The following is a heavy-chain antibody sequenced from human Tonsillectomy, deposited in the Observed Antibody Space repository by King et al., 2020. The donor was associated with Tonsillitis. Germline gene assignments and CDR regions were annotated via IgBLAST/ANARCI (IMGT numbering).Heavy chain of an antibody. V-gene: IGHV3-23*04. J-gene: IGHJ3*01. CDR3: AKDKVATMPRDAFDF. D-gene: IGHD5-12*01. CDR2: ISGSGGIT. Sequence: VQLVESGGGLVQPGGSLRLSCAASGFTFRSYAMSWVRQAPGKGLEWGSGISGSGGITYSADSVKGRFTISRDNSKNTLFLQMNSLRVEDTAVYYCAKDKVATMPRDAFDFWGQGTMVTVSS. CDR1: GFTFRSYA.